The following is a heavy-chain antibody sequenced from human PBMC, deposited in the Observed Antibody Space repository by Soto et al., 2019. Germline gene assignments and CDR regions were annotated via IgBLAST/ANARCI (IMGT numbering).Heavy chain of an antibody. CDR3: AAPYYYNH. V-gene: IGHV3-21*01. CDR2: ITSNSDHI. CDR1: GFMFSAYT. Sequence: GGSLRLSCAASGFMFSAYTMSWVRQAPGKGLEWLSSITSNSDHIDYADSVRGRFTVSRDNARKSLYLQMDSLGAEDTGVYYCAAPYYYNHWGPGTLVTVSS. J-gene: IGHJ4*02.